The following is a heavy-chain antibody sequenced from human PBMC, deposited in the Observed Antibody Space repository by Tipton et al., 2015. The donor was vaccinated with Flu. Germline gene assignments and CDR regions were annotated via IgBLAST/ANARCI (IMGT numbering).Heavy chain of an antibody. Sequence: TLSLTCAVSGGSISSSNWWSWVRQPPGKGLEWIGEIYHSGSTNYNPSLKSRVTISVDKSKNQFSLKLSSVTAVDTAVYYCASWLSSSWYSSYFDYWGQGTLVTVSS. CDR2: IYHSGST. D-gene: IGHD6-13*01. J-gene: IGHJ4*02. CDR1: GGSISSSNW. V-gene: IGHV4-4*02. CDR3: ASWLSSSWYSSYFDY.